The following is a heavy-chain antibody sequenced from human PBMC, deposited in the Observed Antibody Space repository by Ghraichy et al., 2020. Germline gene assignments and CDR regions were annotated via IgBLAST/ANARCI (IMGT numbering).Heavy chain of an antibody. D-gene: IGHD4-17*01. CDR1: GFTFSSYG. CDR3: AREGHDYGEYGSAGGMDV. J-gene: IGHJ6*02. V-gene: IGHV3-33*01. Sequence: GGSLRLSCAASGFTFSSYGMHWVRQAPGKGLEWVAVIWYDGSNKYYADSVKGRFTISRDNSKNTLYLQMNSLRAEDTAVYYCAREGHDYGEYGSAGGMDVWGQGTTVTVSS. CDR2: IWYDGSNK.